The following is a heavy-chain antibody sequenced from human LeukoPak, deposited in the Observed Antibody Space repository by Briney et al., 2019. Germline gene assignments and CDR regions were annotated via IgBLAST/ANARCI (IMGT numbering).Heavy chain of an antibody. CDR1: GGSFSGYY. D-gene: IGHD5-24*01. CDR2: INHSGST. J-gene: IGHJ4*02. V-gene: IGHV4-34*01. Sequence: SETPSLTCAVYGGSFSGYYWSWIRQPPGKGLEWIGEINHSGSTNYNPSLKSRVTISVDTSKNQFSLKLSSVTAADTAVYYCARGRDGYRDYWGQGTLVTVSS. CDR3: ARGRDGYRDY.